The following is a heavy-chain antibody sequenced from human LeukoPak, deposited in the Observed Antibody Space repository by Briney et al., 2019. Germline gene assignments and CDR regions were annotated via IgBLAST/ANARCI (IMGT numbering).Heavy chain of an antibody. CDR1: GYTFTSYG. CDR2: ISAYNGNT. CDR3: ARDAPLLRFLEWEFDP. D-gene: IGHD3-3*01. Sequence: ASVKVSCKASGYTFTSYGISWVRQAPGQGLEWMGWISAYNGNTNYAQKLQGRVTMTTDTSTSTAYMELRSLRSDDTAVYYCARDAPLLRFLEWEFDPWGQGTLVTVSS. V-gene: IGHV1-18*01. J-gene: IGHJ5*02.